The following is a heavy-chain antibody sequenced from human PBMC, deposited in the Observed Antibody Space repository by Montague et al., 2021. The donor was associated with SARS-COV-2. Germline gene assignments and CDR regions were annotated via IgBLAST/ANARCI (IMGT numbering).Heavy chain of an antibody. CDR1: SGSISDYY. CDR2: VYYSGST. V-gene: IGHV4-59*12. CDR3: APGADDYYYAMDV. Sequence: SETLSLTCTVSSGSISDYYWSWIRQPPGKGLEWMGYVYYSGSTNYNPSLKSRVTTSVDTSKNQFSLKLRSVTAADTAVYYCAPGADDYYYAMDVWGQGTTVTVSS. D-gene: IGHD3-10*01. J-gene: IGHJ6*02.